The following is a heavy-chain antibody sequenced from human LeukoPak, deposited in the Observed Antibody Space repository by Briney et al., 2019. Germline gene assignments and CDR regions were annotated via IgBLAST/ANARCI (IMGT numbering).Heavy chain of an antibody. V-gene: IGHV3-23*01. CDR2: ISGSGGST. CDR3: ARTITGPSYWYFDL. Sequence: GGSLRLSCAASGFTFSSYAMSWVRQAPGKGLEWVSAISGSGGSTYYADSVKGRFTISRDNSKNTLYLQMNSLRAEDTAVYYCARTITGPSYWYFDLWGRGTLVTVSS. J-gene: IGHJ2*01. CDR1: GFTFSSYA. D-gene: IGHD1-20*01.